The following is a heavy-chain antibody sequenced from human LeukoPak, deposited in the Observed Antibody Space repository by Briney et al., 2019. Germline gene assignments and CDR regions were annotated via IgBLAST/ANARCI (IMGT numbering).Heavy chain of an antibody. V-gene: IGHV3-11*01. CDR2: ISGGGGTI. CDR1: GFTLSDYY. J-gene: IGHJ4*02. Sequence: GGSLRLSCAASGFTLSDYYMSWIRQAPGKELEWVSYISGGGGTIYYADSVRGRFTVSRDNAKNSLYLQMNSLRAEDTAVYYCARDLGYSYGSDYWGQGTLVTVSS. CDR3: ARDLGYSYGSDY. D-gene: IGHD5-18*01.